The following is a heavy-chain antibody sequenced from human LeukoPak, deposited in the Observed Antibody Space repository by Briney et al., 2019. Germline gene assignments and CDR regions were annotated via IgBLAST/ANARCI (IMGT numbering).Heavy chain of an antibody. V-gene: IGHV3-21*01. D-gene: IGHD5-18*01. CDR2: ISSSSSYI. CDR3: ARVDAMVTGGAFDI. CDR1: GFTFSSYS. J-gene: IGHJ3*02. Sequence: PGGSLGLSCAASGFTFSSYSMNWVRQAPGKGLEWVSSISSSSSYIYYADSVKGRFTISRDNAKNSLYLQMNSLRAGDTAVYYCARVDAMVTGGAFDIWGQGTMVTVSS.